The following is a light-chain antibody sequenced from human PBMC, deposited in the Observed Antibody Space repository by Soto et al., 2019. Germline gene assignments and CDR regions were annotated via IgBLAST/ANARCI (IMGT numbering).Light chain of an antibody. V-gene: IGKV3-15*01. J-gene: IGKJ3*01. CDR3: QQYNNWPPFT. Sequence: EIVMTQSPGTLSVSPGERATLSCRASQSVRSNLAWYQQKPGQAPRLLIYEASTMATGIPARFSGSGSGTEFTLTISSLQSEDFAVYHCQQYNNWPPFTFGPGTKVDIK. CDR1: QSVRSN. CDR2: EAS.